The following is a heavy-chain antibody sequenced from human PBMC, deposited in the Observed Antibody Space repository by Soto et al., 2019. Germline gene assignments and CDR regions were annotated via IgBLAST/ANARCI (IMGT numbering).Heavy chain of an antibody. J-gene: IGHJ4*02. V-gene: IGHV3-48*03. CDR3: ARGNSPVDVY. D-gene: IGHD2-21*01. CDR2: ITSTGSTK. Sequence: PGGSLRLSCAASGFTFSTSEMNWVRQAPGKGLEWVSYITSTGSTKYYADSVKGRFTISRDNAKNPLFLQMSSLRAEDTAVYYCARGNSPVDVYWGQGALVTVSS. CDR1: GFTFSTSE.